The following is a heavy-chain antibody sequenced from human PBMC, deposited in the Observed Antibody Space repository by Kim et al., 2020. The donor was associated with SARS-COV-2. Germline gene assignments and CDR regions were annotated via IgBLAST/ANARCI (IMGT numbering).Heavy chain of an antibody. V-gene: IGHV3-11*05. Sequence: YTNCAYSVQGRVTISGDNAKNALNLQMDSLRAEDTTVYYCARDRGSSHNYWGQGTLVTVSS. J-gene: IGHJ4*02. CDR3: ARDRGSSHNY. D-gene: IGHD6-13*01. CDR2: YT.